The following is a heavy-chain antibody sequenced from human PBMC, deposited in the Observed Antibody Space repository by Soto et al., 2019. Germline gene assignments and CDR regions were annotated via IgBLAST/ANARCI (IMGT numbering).Heavy chain of an antibody. J-gene: IGHJ6*02. D-gene: IGHD6-13*01. Sequence: EVQLVESGGGLVQPGGSLRLSCVDSGFTFSSYWMSWVRQAPVKGLEWVGNIKQDGSEENYVDSVKGRFTISRDNAKNSMYLQMNSRRAEDTAVYYWARIAASGRGWDVWGQGTTVVVSS. CDR2: IKQDGSEE. CDR1: GFTFSSYW. CDR3: ARIAASGRGWDV. V-gene: IGHV3-7*01.